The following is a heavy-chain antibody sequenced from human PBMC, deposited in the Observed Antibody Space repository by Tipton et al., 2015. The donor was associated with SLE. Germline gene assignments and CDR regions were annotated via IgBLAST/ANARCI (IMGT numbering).Heavy chain of an antibody. V-gene: IGHV4-34*01. D-gene: IGHD6-13*01. CDR2: INHSGST. CDR1: GFTVSSKY. CDR3: ARVVAAAGTAFDI. Sequence: LRLSCAASGFTVSSKYMSWIRQPPGKGLEWIGEINHSGSTNYNPSLKSRVTISVDTSKNQFSLKLSSVNAADTAVYYCARVVAAAGTAFDIWGQGTMVTVSS. J-gene: IGHJ3*02.